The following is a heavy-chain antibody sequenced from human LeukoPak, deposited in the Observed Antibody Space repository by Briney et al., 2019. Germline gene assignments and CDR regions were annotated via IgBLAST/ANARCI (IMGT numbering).Heavy chain of an antibody. CDR2: IFYSGST. CDR3: ARHGSIPVAAYFDY. V-gene: IGHV4-59*08. D-gene: IGHD6-19*01. J-gene: IGHJ4*02. Sequence: PSEPLSLTCTVSGVSISSYYWSWIRQSPGKGLEWIGYIFYSGSTYYNPSLTSRVSISGDTSKNQFSLRLTSVTAADTAVYYCARHGSIPVAAYFDYWGQGTLVTASS. CDR1: GVSISSYY.